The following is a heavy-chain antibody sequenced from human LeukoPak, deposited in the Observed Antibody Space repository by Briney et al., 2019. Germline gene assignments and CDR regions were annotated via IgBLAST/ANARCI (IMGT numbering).Heavy chain of an antibody. Sequence: ASVKVSCKASGYTFTSYGISWVRQAPGQGLEWMGWISAYNGNTNYAQKLQGRVTITRDTSASTAYMELSSLRSEDTAVYYCARGLYYYGSGSYYAFDYWGQGTLVTVSS. CDR1: GYTFTSYG. V-gene: IGHV1-18*01. J-gene: IGHJ4*02. CDR3: ARGLYYYGSGSYYAFDY. CDR2: ISAYNGNT. D-gene: IGHD3-10*01.